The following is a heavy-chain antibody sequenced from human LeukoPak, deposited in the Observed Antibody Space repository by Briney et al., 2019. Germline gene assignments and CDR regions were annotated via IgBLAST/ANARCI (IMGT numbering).Heavy chain of an antibody. CDR1: GGSISSFY. J-gene: IGHJ4*02. CDR3: AKYDFWSGYYGY. CDR2: IYYSGNT. D-gene: IGHD3-3*01. V-gene: IGHV4-59*01. Sequence: PSEALSLTCIVSGGSISSFYWSWIRQPPGKGLEWIGYIYYSGNTNYNPSLKSRVTISVDTSKSQFPLKLTSVTAADTAVYYCAKYDFWSGYYGYWGQGTLVTVSS.